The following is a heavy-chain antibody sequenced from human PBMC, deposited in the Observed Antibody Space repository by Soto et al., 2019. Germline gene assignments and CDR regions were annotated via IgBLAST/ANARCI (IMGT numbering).Heavy chain of an antibody. CDR2: ISDTGGDT. D-gene: IGHD1-26*01. V-gene: IGHV3-23*01. Sequence: EVQLLESGGGLVQPGGSLRLSCAATGFVFGNYAMNWVRQAPGKGLEWVSGISDTGGDTAYADSVKGRFTISRDNSKNALYLEMNSLRAGDTAVYYCAKKVGWTRPFEHWGQGTLVTVSS. J-gene: IGHJ4*02. CDR1: GFVFGNYA. CDR3: AKKVGWTRPFEH.